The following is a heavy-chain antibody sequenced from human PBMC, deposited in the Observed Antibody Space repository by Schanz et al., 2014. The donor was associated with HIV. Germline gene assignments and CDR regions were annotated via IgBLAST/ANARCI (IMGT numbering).Heavy chain of an antibody. Sequence: VQLLESGGGLVQPGGSLRLSCAASGFTFSSYAMSWVRQAPGKGLEWVAVISYDGSNKYYADSVKGRFTISRDNSKNTLYLQMSSLRDDDTAVYYCARGWRENSFDYWGQGTLVTVSS. J-gene: IGHJ4*02. D-gene: IGHD4-4*01. CDR1: GFTFSSYA. CDR3: ARGWRENSFDY. CDR2: ISYDGSNK. V-gene: IGHV3-30*03.